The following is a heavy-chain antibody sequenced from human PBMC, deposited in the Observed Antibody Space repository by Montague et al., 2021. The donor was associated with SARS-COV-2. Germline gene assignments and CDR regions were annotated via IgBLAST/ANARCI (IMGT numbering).Heavy chain of an antibody. V-gene: IGHV4-34*01. Sequence: NNNPSLKSRVTMSVDTSKNQFPLKLSSVTAADTAVYYCARGSRQGYRFRVGSFDYWGQGTLVTVS. CDR3: ARGSRQGYRFRVGSFDY. D-gene: IGHD3-16*02. J-gene: IGHJ4*02.